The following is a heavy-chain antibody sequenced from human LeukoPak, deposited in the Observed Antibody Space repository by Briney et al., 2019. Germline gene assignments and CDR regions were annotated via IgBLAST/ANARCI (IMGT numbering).Heavy chain of an antibody. J-gene: IGHJ4*02. D-gene: IGHD3-16*01. CDR1: GFTISTSS. Sequence: PGGSLRLSCVASGFTISTSSMHWVRQAPDKGLEWVALLSYDGYENYYVDSVKGRFTVSRDNSKNSLYLQMNSLRTEDTALYYCAKATFRGAMRSGFDYWGQGTLVTVSS. V-gene: IGHV3-30-3*01. CDR2: LSYDGYEN. CDR3: AKATFRGAMRSGFDY.